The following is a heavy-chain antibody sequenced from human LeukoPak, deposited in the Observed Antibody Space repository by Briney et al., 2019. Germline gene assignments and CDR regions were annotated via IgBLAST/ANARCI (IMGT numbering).Heavy chain of an antibody. Sequence: ASVKVSCKASGYTFTSYDINWVRQATGQGLEWMGWMNPNSGNTGYAQKFQGRVTMTRNTSISTAYMELSSLRSEDTAVYYCARAGGLHSAYYYYYMDVWGKGTTVTVSS. V-gene: IGHV1-8*01. CDR3: ARAGGLHSAYYYYYMDV. CDR2: MNPNSGNT. D-gene: IGHD4-11*01. J-gene: IGHJ6*03. CDR1: GYTFTSYD.